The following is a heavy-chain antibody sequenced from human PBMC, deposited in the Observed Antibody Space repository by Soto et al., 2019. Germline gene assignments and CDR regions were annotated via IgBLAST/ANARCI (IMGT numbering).Heavy chain of an antibody. CDR1: GFTFSSYW. V-gene: IGHV3-7*01. D-gene: IGHD3-3*02. CDR2: IKQDGSEK. Sequence: PGGSLRLSCAASGFTFSSYWMSWVRQAPGKGLEWVANIKQDGSEKYYVDSVKGRFTISRDNAKNSLYLQMNSLRAEDTAVYYCARDGQISSLHYYYYYMDVWGKGTTVTVSS. J-gene: IGHJ6*03. CDR3: ARDGQISSLHYYYYYMDV.